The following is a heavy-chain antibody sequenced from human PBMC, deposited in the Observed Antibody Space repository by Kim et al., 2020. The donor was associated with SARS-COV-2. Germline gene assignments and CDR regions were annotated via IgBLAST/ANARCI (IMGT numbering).Heavy chain of an antibody. CDR3: ARDGLVTTVRTVEY. V-gene: IGHV3-21*01. Sequence: ADSVKGRFTISRDNAKNSLYLQMDSLRAEDTAVYYCARDGLVTTVRTVEYWGQGTLVTVSS. D-gene: IGHD4-17*01. J-gene: IGHJ4*02.